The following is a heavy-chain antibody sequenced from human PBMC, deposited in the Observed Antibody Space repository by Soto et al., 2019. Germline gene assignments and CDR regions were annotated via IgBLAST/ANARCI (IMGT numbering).Heavy chain of an antibody. CDR2: ISSDGSKK. CDR1: GFTFSSYS. J-gene: IGHJ4*02. V-gene: IGHV3-30-3*01. Sequence: QLVESGGDVVQPGRSLRLSCAASGFTFSSYSIHWVRQAPGKGLQWVALISSDGSKKHYADSVKGRFTISRDNSKNMVSLQMNSLSDEDTAVYFCAGLAYYFDFWGQGTLVTVSS. CDR3: AGLAYYFDF.